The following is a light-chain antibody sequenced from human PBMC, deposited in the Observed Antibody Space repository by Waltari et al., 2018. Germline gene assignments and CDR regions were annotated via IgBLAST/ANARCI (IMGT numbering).Light chain of an antibody. Sequence: QSALTQPASVSGSPGQSITIPCTGSSSDVGGYTYVSWYQQSPGKAPKLIIYDVSKRPSGVSDRFSGSKSGNTASLTISGLQAEDEADYYCTSWTITNTWLFDGGTKVTVL. CDR2: DVS. J-gene: IGLJ3*02. V-gene: IGLV2-14*01. CDR3: TSWTITNTWL. CDR1: SSDVGGYTY.